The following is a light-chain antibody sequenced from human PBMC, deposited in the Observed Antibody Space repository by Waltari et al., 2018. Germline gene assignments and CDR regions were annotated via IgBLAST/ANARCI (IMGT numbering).Light chain of an antibody. J-gene: IGKJ4*01. CDR3: QQYDNLPLT. CDR2: DAS. Sequence: DIQMTQSPSSLSASVGDRVTITCQARQDISNYSNWYQQKPGKAPKLLIYDASNLETGVPSRFSGSGSGTDFTFTISSLQPEDIATYYCQQYDNLPLTFGGGTKVEIK. CDR1: QDISNY. V-gene: IGKV1-33*01.